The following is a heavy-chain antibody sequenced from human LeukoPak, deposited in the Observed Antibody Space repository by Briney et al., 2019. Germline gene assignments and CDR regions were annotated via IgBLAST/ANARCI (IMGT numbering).Heavy chain of an antibody. D-gene: IGHD2/OR15-2a*01. J-gene: IGHJ5*02. Sequence: KPSETLSLTCAVSGGSISSYYWSWIRQPAGKGLEWIGRIYTSGSTNYNPSLKSRVTMSVDTSKNQFSLKLSSVTAADTAVYYCASGHLLLNWFDPWGQGTLVTVSS. CDR2: IYTSGST. CDR1: GGSISSYY. CDR3: ASGHLLLNWFDP. V-gene: IGHV4-4*07.